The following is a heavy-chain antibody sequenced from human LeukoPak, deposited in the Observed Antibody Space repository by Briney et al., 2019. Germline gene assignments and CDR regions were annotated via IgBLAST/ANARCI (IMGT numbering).Heavy chain of an antibody. V-gene: IGHV3-48*01. CDR2: ISSSSSTI. CDR3: AREGLVVPATIDAFDI. Sequence: PGGSLRLSCAASGFTFRTYSMNWVRQAPGKGLEWVSYISSSSSTIYYADSVKGRFTISRDNAKNSLHLQMNSLRAEDTAVYYCAREGLVVPATIDAFDICGQGTMVTVSS. CDR1: GFTFRTYS. D-gene: IGHD2-2*01. J-gene: IGHJ3*02.